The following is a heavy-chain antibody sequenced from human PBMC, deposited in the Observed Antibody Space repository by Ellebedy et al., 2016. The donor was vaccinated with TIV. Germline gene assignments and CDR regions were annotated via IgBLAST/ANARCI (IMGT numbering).Heavy chain of an antibody. V-gene: IGHV4-61*01. CDR2: IYYSGST. Sequence: SETLSLXCTVSGGSVSSGSYYWSWIRQPPGKGLEWIGYIYYSGSTNYNPSLKSRVTISVDTSKNQFSLKLSSVTAADTAVYYCARTLYYFDYWGQGTLVTVSS. CDR1: GGSVSSGSYY. J-gene: IGHJ4*02. CDR3: ARTLYYFDY.